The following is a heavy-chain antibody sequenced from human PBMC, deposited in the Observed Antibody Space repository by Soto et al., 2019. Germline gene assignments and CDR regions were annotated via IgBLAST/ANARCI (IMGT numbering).Heavy chain of an antibody. CDR2: ISYDGSNK. Sequence: QVQLVESGGGVVQPGRSLRLSCAASGFTFSSYAMHWVRQAPGKGLEWVAVISYDGSNKYYADSVKGRFTISRDNSKNTLYLQMSSLRAEDTAVYYCAREEKYSSGWTYWYFDLWGRGTLVTVSS. D-gene: IGHD6-19*01. V-gene: IGHV3-30-3*01. J-gene: IGHJ2*01. CDR3: AREEKYSSGWTYWYFDL. CDR1: GFTFSSYA.